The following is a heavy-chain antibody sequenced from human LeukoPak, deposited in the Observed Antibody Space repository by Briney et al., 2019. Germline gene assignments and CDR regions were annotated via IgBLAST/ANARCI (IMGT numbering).Heavy chain of an antibody. CDR3: ARRGFGDYYYYGMDV. CDR2: INTNTGDS. J-gene: IGHJ6*02. Sequence: GASVKVSCKASGYTFTRYTMNWVRQAPGQGLEWMGWINTNTGDSTYAQDFTGRFVFSLDTSVSTAYLQISSLKAGDTAVYYCARRGFGDYYYYGMDVWGQGTTVTVSS. V-gene: IGHV7-4-1*02. CDR1: GYTFTRYT. D-gene: IGHD3-10*01.